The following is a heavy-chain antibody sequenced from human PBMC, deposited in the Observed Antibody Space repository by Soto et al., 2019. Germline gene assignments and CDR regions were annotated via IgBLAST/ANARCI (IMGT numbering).Heavy chain of an antibody. J-gene: IGHJ3*01. V-gene: IGHV3-7*01. CDR1: GFTFNSYW. CDR2: INTDGSQK. Sequence: ASVKVSCAASGFTFNSYWMTWVRQAPGKGLEWVANINTDGSQKHSVDSVKGRFTFSRDNGKNSLYLQMSSLRVEDTAVYYCARVSRRNTFDVWGQGTMVTVSS. CDR3: ARVSRRNTFDV.